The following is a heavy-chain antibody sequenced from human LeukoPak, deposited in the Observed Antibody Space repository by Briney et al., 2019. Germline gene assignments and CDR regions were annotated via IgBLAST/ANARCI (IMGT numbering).Heavy chain of an antibody. Sequence: QPGGSLRLSCAASGFTFSDHYMDWVRQAPGEGLEWVGRTRNKANSYTTEYAASVKGRFTISRDDSKNSLYLQMNSLKTEDTAAYYCAREFYDSSGYTLDYWGQGTLVTVSS. CDR3: AREFYDSSGYTLDY. CDR1: GFTFSDHY. CDR2: TRNKANSYTT. V-gene: IGHV3-72*01. D-gene: IGHD3-22*01. J-gene: IGHJ4*02.